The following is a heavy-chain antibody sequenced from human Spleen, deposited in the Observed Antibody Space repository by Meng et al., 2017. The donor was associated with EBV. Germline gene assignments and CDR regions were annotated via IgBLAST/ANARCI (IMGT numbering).Heavy chain of an antibody. D-gene: IGHD3-22*01. CDR3: ARDLDTGPYYFDY. CDR1: GYPFTSNG. J-gene: IGHJ4*02. V-gene: IGHV1-18*01. Sequence: QVQLLQSGDEGRKPGASVKVSCKASGYPFTSNGFSWVRQAPGQGLEWMGWISAYNGNTNYAQKFQGRVTLTTDTSTSTAYMELRGLRSDDTAVYYCARDLDTGPYYFDYWGQGTLVTVSS. CDR2: ISAYNGNT.